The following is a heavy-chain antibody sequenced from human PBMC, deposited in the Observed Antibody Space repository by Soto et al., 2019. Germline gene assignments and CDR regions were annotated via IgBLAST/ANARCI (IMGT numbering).Heavy chain of an antibody. CDR3: ARESAARPIEYYYYYYGMDV. V-gene: IGHV3-21*01. CDR1: GFTFSSYS. J-gene: IGHJ6*02. D-gene: IGHD6-6*01. Sequence: PGGSLRLSCAASGFTFSSYSMNWVRQAPGKGLEWVSSISSSSSYIYYADSVKGRFTISRDNAKNSLYLQMNSLRAEDTAVYYCARESAARPIEYYYYYYGMDVWGQGTTVTVSS. CDR2: ISSSSSYI.